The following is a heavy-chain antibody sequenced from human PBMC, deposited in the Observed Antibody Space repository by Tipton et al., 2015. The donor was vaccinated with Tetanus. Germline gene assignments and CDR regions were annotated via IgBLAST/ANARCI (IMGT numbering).Heavy chain of an antibody. CDR2: INHSGGT. Sequence: TLSLTCAVYVGSFSGYYWSWIRQPPGKGLEWIGEINHSGGTNYNPSLKSRVTISIDTSKNQFSLKLNSVTAADTAVYYCARAGQRSTSWHYWFDPWGQGTLVTASS. CDR1: VGSFSGYY. V-gene: IGHV4-34*01. CDR3: ARAGQRSTSWHYWFDP. J-gene: IGHJ5*02. D-gene: IGHD2-2*01.